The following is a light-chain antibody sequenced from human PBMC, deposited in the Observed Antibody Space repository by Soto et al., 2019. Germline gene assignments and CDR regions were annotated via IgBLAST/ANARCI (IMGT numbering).Light chain of an antibody. CDR3: QQYNDWWT. CDR1: QSVSSS. J-gene: IGKJ1*01. Sequence: EFVMTQSPATLSLSPGERATLSCRASQSVSSSLAWYQQKPGQAPRLLIYGASTRATGIPARFSGSGSGTEFTLTISSLQSEDFAVYYCQQYNDWWTFGQGTKVDIK. V-gene: IGKV3-15*01. CDR2: GAS.